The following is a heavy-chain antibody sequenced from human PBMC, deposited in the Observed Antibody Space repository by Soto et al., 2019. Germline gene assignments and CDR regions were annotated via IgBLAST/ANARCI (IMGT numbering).Heavy chain of an antibody. CDR1: GYTFTGYY. V-gene: IGHV1-2*04. D-gene: IGHD5-18*01. CDR2: INPNSGGT. J-gene: IGHJ6*02. Sequence: QVQLVQSGAEVKKPGASVKVSCKASGYTFTGYYMHWVRQAPGQGLEWMGWINPNSGGTNYAQKFQGWVTMTRDTSISTAYMELSRLRSDDTAVYYCARGLGXXSYGVXYXXYGMDVWGQGTTVTVSS. CDR3: ARGLGXXSYGVXYXXYGMDV.